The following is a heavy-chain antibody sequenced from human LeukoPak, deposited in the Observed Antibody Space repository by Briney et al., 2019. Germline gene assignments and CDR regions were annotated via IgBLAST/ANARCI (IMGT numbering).Heavy chain of an antibody. CDR1: GYTFTGYY. CDR3: AREGEIGYDLSDY. D-gene: IGHD5-12*01. J-gene: IGHJ4*02. V-gene: IGHV1-46*01. CDR2: INPSGGST. Sequence: ASVKVSCKASGYTFTGYYMNWVRQAPGRGLEWMGIINPSGGSTSYAQKFQGRVTVTRDTSTSTVYMELSSLRSEDTAMYYCAREGEIGYDLSDYWGQGTLVTVSS.